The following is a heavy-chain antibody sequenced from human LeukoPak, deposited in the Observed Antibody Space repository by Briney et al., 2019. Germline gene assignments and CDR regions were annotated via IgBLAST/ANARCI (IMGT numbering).Heavy chain of an antibody. V-gene: IGHV3-48*01. CDR1: GFTFSSYS. CDR3: AREAGSSWFDEHDY. Sequence: PGGSLRLSCAASGFTFSSYSMNWVRQAPGKGLEWVSYISSSSSTIYYADSVKGRFTISRDNAKNSLYPQMNSLRAEDTAVYYCAREAGSSWFDEHDYWGQGTLVTVSS. J-gene: IGHJ4*02. D-gene: IGHD6-13*01. CDR2: ISSSSSTI.